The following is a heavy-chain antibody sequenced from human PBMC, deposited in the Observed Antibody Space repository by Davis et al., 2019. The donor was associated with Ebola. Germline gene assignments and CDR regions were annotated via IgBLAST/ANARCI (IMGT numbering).Heavy chain of an antibody. CDR1: GGSISSYY. CDR3: ARVGTYRFDP. Sequence: MPSETLSLTCAVYGGSISSYYWSWIRQPPGKGLEWIGYIYYSGSSNYNPSLKSRVTISVDTSKNQFSLKLSSVTAADTAVYYCARVGTYRFDPWGQGTLVTVSS. CDR2: IYYSGSS. D-gene: IGHD1-1*01. J-gene: IGHJ5*02. V-gene: IGHV4-59*01.